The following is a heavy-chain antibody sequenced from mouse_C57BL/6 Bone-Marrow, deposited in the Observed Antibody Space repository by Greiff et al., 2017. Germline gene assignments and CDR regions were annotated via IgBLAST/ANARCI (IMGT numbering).Heavy chain of an antibody. CDR2: IYPGNGDT. V-gene: IGHV1-12*01. D-gene: IGHD2-3*01. Sequence: QVQLKQSGAELVRPGASVKMSCKASGYTFTSYNMHWVKQTPRQGLEWIGAIYPGNGDTSYNQKFKGKATLTVDKSSSTAYMQLSSLTSEDSAVYFCARSWIYDGYPYFDYWGQGTTLTVSS. CDR3: ARSWIYDGYPYFDY. CDR1: GYTFTSYN. J-gene: IGHJ2*01.